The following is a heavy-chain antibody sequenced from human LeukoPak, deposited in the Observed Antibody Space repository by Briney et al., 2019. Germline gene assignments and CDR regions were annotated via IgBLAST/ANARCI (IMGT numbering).Heavy chain of an antibody. CDR1: GYTFTSYD. D-gene: IGHD3-3*01. Sequence: ASVKVSCKASGYTFTSYDINWVRQATGQGLEWMGWMNPNSGNTGYAQKFQGRVTITRDTSISTAYMELSSLRSEDTAVYYCARPSRAGTIFGVFDPWGQGTLVTVSS. V-gene: IGHV1-8*03. CDR3: ARPSRAGTIFGVFDP. J-gene: IGHJ5*02. CDR2: MNPNSGNT.